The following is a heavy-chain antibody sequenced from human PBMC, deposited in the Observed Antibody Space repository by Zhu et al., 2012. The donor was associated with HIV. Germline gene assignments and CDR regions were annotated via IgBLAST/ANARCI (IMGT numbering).Heavy chain of an antibody. CDR2: IYHSGST. V-gene: IGHV4-38-2*01. Sequence: QVQLQESGPGLVKPSETLSLTCAVSGYSISSGYYWGWIRQPPGKGLEWIGSIYHSGSTYYNPSLKSRVTISVDTSKNQFSLKLSSVTAADTAVYYCARHIAAAGHDYWGQGTLGHRLL. D-gene: IGHD6-13*01. CDR3: ARHIAAAGHDY. J-gene: IGHJ4*02. CDR1: GYSISSGYY.